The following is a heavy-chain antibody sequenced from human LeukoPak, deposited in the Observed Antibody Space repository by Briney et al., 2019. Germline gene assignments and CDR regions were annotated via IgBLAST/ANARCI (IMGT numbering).Heavy chain of an antibody. D-gene: IGHD3-10*01. CDR1: GFTFSSYA. Sequence: HPGGSLRLSCAASGFTFSSYAMNWVRQAPGKGLEWVSAISGSGTTTYYADSVKGRFTISRDNSKNTLYLQMNSLRAEDTAVYYCAKGRSGSYFALDYWGQGTLVTVSS. J-gene: IGHJ4*02. CDR3: AKGRSGSYFALDY. V-gene: IGHV3-23*01. CDR2: ISGSGTTT.